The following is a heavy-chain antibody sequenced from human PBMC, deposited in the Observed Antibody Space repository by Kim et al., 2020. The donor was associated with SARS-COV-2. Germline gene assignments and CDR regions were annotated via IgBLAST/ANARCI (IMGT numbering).Heavy chain of an antibody. J-gene: IGHJ4*02. Sequence: SETLSLTCTVSGDSISSSSNYWALIRQPPGKGLEWIGSVYNTGSTYYNPSLRSRLTMSVDASKNHFSLTLSSVTVADTDIYFCAAAISAQFDYWGQGILVTVSS. V-gene: IGHV4-39*01. D-gene: IGHD6-6*01. CDR3: AAAISAQFDY. CDR1: GDSISSSSNY. CDR2: VYNTGST.